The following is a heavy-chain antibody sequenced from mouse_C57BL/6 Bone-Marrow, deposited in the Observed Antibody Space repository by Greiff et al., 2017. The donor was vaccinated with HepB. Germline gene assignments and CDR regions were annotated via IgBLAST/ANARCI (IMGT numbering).Heavy chain of an antibody. V-gene: IGHV10-1*01. CDR1: GFSFNTYA. CDR3: VRQGLLRNYYAMDY. CDR2: IRSKSNNYAT. J-gene: IGHJ4*01. D-gene: IGHD1-1*01. Sequence: EVQLQQSGGGLVQPKGSLKLSCAASGFSFNTYAMNWVRQAPGKGLEWVARIRSKSNNYATYYADSVKDRFTISRDDSESMLYLQMNNLKTEDTAMYYCVRQGLLRNYYAMDYWGQGTSVTVSS.